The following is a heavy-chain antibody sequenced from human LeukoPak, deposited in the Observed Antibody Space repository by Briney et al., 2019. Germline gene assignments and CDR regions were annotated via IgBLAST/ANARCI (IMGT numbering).Heavy chain of an antibody. CDR2: FYYSGST. Sequence: SETLSLTCTVSGGSISSYYWSWIRQPPGKGLEWIGYFYYSGSTNYNPSLKSRVTISVDTSKNQFSLKLISVTAADTAVYYCARTGRIQLWLSLPYYFDYWGQGTLVTVSS. V-gene: IGHV4-59*12. CDR3: ARTGRIQLWLSLPYYFDY. J-gene: IGHJ4*02. CDR1: GGSISSYY. D-gene: IGHD5-18*01.